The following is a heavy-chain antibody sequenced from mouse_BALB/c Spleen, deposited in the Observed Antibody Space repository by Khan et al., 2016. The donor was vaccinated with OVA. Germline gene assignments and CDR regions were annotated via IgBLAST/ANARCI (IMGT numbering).Heavy chain of an antibody. CDR3: ARAAGRC. Sequence: EVQLQQSGPELVKPGASVKMSCKTSGYTFTEYTLHWVKQSQGKSLEWFGVIDPKNGVTSYNQKFKGKATLTVDKSSSTAYMEFRSLTSEDSAVYYCARAAGRCWGQGTSVTVSS. CDR2: IDPKNGVT. J-gene: IGHJ4*01. CDR1: GYTFTEYT. D-gene: IGHD3-3*01. V-gene: IGHV1-18*01.